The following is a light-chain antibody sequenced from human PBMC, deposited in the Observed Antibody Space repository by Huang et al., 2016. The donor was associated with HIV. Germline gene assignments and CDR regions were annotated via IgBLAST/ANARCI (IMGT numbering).Light chain of an antibody. CDR1: QRISDY. J-gene: IGKJ3*01. CDR2: GAS. Sequence: DIQMTQSPSSLSASVGDRVTITCRASQRISDYVNWYQQKPGKAPKLLISGASSLQSGVPSRFSGSGSVTDFTLTISSLKPEDFATYYCQQSYSTPLFTFGPGTKVDIK. V-gene: IGKV1-39*01. CDR3: QQSYSTPLFT.